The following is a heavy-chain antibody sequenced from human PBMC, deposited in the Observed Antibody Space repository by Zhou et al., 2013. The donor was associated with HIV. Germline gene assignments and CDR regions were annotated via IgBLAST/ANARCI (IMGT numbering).Heavy chain of an antibody. CDR1: GYTLADIS. V-gene: IGHV1-24*01. CDR2: FDPEDGGA. D-gene: IGHD3-16*01. CDR3: TTDRQLRQRLEKAFCI. Sequence: QLQLVQSGAEVKRPGASVKVSCKVSGYTLADISVHWVRQTPGKGLEWMGRFDPEDGGALYAQNFTGRVIMAQHTQTETAYMQIGSLRSDDSAVYYCTTDRQLRQRLEKAFCIWGQGTRVTVS. J-gene: IGHJ6*02.